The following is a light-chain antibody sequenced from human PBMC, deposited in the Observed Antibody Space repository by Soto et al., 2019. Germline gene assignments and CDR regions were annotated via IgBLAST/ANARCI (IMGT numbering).Light chain of an antibody. J-gene: IGKJ4*01. Sequence: DLQMTQSPSSLYVSIGDRVIITCRASQSISTYLNWYQYKPGKAPRLVIFRSSTLQSGVPSRFSGRGSGTDFTLTISSLQPEDFASYFCQQRFSPYVSFGGGTIVEI. CDR3: QQRFSPYVS. V-gene: IGKV1-39*01. CDR1: QSISTY. CDR2: RSS.